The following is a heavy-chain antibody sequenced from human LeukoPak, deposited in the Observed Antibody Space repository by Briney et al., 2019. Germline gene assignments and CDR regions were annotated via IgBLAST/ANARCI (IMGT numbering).Heavy chain of an antibody. J-gene: IGHJ6*02. D-gene: IGHD3-3*01. Sequence: SETLSLTSTVSGGSISSYYWSWIRQPPGKGLEWIGYIYYSGSTNYNPSLKSRVTISVDTSKNQFSLKLSSVTAADTAVYYCARAPLGIFGVIYGMDVWGQGTTVTVSS. CDR3: ARAPLGIFGVIYGMDV. V-gene: IGHV4-59*01. CDR2: IYYSGST. CDR1: GGSISSYY.